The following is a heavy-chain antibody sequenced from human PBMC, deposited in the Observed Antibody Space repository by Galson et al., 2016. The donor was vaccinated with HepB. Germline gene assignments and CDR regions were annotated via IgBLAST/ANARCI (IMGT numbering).Heavy chain of an antibody. Sequence: QSGAEVTKPGESLKISCKGSGSRFISYWIGWVRQMPGKGLEWMGIIYPGDSDTRYNPSFQGQVTISVDKSINTAHLQWSSLKASDTAIYYCARHRVWGDIGYYYGMDVWGEGTTVTVSS. CDR1: GSRFISYW. D-gene: IGHD2-15*01. J-gene: IGHJ6*04. CDR2: IYPGDSDT. V-gene: IGHV5-51*01. CDR3: ARHRVWGDIGYYYGMDV.